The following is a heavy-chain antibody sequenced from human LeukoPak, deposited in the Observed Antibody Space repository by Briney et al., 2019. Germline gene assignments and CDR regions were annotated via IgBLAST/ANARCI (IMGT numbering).Heavy chain of an antibody. J-gene: IGHJ4*02. V-gene: IGHV4-30-2*01. CDR3: ASSKWLPLDY. D-gene: IGHD3-22*01. CDR2: IYHSGST. Sequence: SQTLSLTCAVSGGSISSGGYSWSWVRQPPGKGLEWIGYIYHSGSTYYNPSLKSRVTISVDRSKNQFSLKLSSVTAADTAVYYCASSKWLPLDYWGQGTLVTVSS. CDR1: GGSISSGGYS.